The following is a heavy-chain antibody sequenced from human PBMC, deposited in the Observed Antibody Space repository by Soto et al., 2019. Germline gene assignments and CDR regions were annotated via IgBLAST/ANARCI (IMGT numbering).Heavy chain of an antibody. V-gene: IGHV3-21*01. CDR2: ISSSGTFI. J-gene: IGHJ4*02. CDR1: GFTFSDYS. D-gene: IGHD1-26*01. Sequence: GGSLRLSCAASGFTFSDYSMNWVRQAPGWGLEWVSSISSSGTFIYNADSVKGRFTISRDNPKNSLYLQMNSLTAEDTAVYYCAGSPYTGTYYYDSWGQGTLVTVSS. CDR3: AGSPYTGTYYYDS.